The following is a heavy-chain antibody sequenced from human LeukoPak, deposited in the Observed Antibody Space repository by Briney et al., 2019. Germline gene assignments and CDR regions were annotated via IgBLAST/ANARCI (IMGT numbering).Heavy chain of an antibody. J-gene: IGHJ5*02. Sequence: SGPTLVKPTQTLTLTCTFSGFSLSTSGVGVGWIRQPPGKALEWLALIYWDDDKRYSPSLKSRLTITKDTSKNQVVLTMTNMDPVDTATYYCAHLFIGYSYGSNWFDPWGQGTLVTVSS. D-gene: IGHD5-18*01. CDR1: GFSLSTSGVG. CDR3: AHLFIGYSYGSNWFDP. V-gene: IGHV2-5*02. CDR2: IYWDDDK.